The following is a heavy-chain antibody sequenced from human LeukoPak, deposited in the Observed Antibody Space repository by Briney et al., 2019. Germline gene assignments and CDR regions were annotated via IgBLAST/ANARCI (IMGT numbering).Heavy chain of an antibody. CDR2: VNLDGSDK. CDR1: GFTFSSHW. V-gene: IGHV3-7*02. Sequence: GGSLRLSCAASGFTFSSHWMSWVRQAPGKGLEWVANVNLDGSDKYYVDSVKGRFTISRDNAKNSLYLQMNSLRAEDTAVYYCARKGGYGLDFDYWGQGALVTVSS. D-gene: IGHD5-18*01. J-gene: IGHJ4*02. CDR3: ARKGGYGLDFDY.